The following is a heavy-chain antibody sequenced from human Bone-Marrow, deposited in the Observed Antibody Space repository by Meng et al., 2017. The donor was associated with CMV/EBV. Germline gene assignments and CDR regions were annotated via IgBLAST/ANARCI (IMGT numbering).Heavy chain of an antibody. Sequence: ASVKVSCKASGYTFTSYGISWVRQAPGQGLEWMGWISAYNGNTNYAQKLQGRVTMTTDTSTSTAYMELRSLRSDDTAVYYCARAPAYCSSTSCLRDYYYYGMDVWGQGTTVTVSS. CDR1: GYTFTSYG. J-gene: IGHJ6*02. D-gene: IGHD2-2*01. CDR2: ISAYNGNT. V-gene: IGHV1-18*01. CDR3: ARAPAYCSSTSCLRDYYYYGMDV.